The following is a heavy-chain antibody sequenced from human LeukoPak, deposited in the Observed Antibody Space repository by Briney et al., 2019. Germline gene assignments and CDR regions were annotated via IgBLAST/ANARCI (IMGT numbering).Heavy chain of an antibody. CDR1: GFIFSDYY. Sequence: GGSLRLSCDASGFIFSDYYTSWIRQAPGKGLEWLSYITGTDHSMRYADSVKGRFAISRDNGKNSLYLQLNSLRAEDTAVYYCARGHCNSRNCYWHFDLWGRGTRVTVSS. D-gene: IGHD2/OR15-2a*01. CDR3: ARGHCNSRNCYWHFDL. J-gene: IGHJ2*01. CDR2: ITGTDHSM. V-gene: IGHV3-11*01.